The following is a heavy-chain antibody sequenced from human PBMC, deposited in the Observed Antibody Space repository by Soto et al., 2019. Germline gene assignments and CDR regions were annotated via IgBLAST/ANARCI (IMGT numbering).Heavy chain of an antibody. CDR3: AREGNAAAGFINWFDP. J-gene: IGHJ5*02. Sequence: QVQLVQSGAEVKKPGSSVKVSCKASGGTFSSYAISWVRQAPGQGLEWMGGIIPIFGTANYAQKFQGRVTMTADKSTSTADMELSSLRSEDTAVYYCAREGNAAAGFINWFDPWGQGTLVTVSS. CDR1: GGTFSSYA. V-gene: IGHV1-69*06. D-gene: IGHD6-13*01. CDR2: IIPIFGTA.